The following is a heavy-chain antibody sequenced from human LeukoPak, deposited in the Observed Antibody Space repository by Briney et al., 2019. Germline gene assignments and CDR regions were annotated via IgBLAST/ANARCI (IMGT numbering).Heavy chain of an antibody. CDR3: ARESGTIFGVVILPHYFDY. CDR1: GGSISSYY. J-gene: IGHJ4*02. V-gene: IGHV4-59*12. Sequence: PSETLSLTCTVSGGSISSYYWSWIRQPPGKGLEWIGYIYYSGSTNYNPSLKSRVTMSVDTSKNQFSLKLSSVTAADTAVYYCARESGTIFGVVILPHYFDYWGQGTLVTVSS. D-gene: IGHD3-3*01. CDR2: IYYSGST.